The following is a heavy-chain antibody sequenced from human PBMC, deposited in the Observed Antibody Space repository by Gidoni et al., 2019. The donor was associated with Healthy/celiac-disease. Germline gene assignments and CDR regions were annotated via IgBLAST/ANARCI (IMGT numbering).Heavy chain of an antibody. CDR3: AISSPRGSLRPFDY. V-gene: IGHV1-69*01. CDR1: GGTFSSYA. Sequence: QVQLVQSGAEVKKPGSSVKVSCTVSGGTFSSYAISWVRQAPGQGLEWMGGIIPIVGTANYAQKFQGRVTITADESTSTAYMELSSLRSEDTAVYYCAISSPRGSLRPFDYWGQGTLVTVSS. CDR2: IIPIVGTA. D-gene: IGHD6-25*01. J-gene: IGHJ4*02.